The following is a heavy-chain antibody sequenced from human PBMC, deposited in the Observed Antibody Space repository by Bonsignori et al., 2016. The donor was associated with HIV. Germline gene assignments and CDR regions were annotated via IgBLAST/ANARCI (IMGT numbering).Heavy chain of an antibody. D-gene: IGHD3-22*01. V-gene: IGHV3-74*01. CDR2: INSDGSST. CDR1: GFTFSSYW. CDR3: ARGPYYDSSGYYDNWFDP. Sequence: GESLKISCAASGFTFSSYWMHWVRQAPGKGLVWVSRINSDGSSTSYADSVKGRFTISRDNAKNTLYLQMNSLRAEDTAVYYCARGPYYDSSGYYDNWFDPWGQGTLVTVSS. J-gene: IGHJ5*02.